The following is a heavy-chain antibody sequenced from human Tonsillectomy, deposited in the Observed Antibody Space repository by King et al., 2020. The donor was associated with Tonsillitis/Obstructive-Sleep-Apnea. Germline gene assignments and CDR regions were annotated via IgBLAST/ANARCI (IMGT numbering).Heavy chain of an antibody. CDR3: ARSTVFGVVPNWFDP. CDR2: SNGGNGNT. D-gene: IGHD3-3*01. Sequence: QLVQSGAEVKKPGASVKVSCKASGYTFTSYAMHWVRQAPGQRLEWMGWSNGGNGNTKYSQKFQGRVTITRDTSASPAYMELSSLTSEDTAVYYCARSTVFGVVPNWFDPWGQGTLVTVSS. V-gene: IGHV1-3*01. CDR1: GYTFTSYA. J-gene: IGHJ5*02.